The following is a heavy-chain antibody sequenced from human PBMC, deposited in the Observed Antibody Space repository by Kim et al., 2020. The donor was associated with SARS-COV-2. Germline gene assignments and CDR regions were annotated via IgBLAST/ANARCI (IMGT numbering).Heavy chain of an antibody. D-gene: IGHD6-19*01. CDR2: T. Sequence: TYYSTSLQTRLTISKHTSKNQVVLTMTNMDPVDTATYYCGRSSIAVALDYWGQGTLVTVSS. CDR3: GRSSIAVALDY. V-gene: IGHV2-70*01. J-gene: IGHJ4*02.